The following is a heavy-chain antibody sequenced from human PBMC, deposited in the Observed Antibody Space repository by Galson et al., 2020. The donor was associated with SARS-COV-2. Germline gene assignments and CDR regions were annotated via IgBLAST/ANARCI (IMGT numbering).Heavy chain of an antibody. CDR2: ISHSGST. J-gene: IGHJ3*02. Sequence: SETLSLTCAVSGASISSGGYSWSWIRQPPGKGLECIGYISHSGSTYYNPSLKSRITISVDRSKNQFSLKLSSVTAADTAVYYCARFHYGEYAPEAFDIWGQGTMVTVSS. D-gene: IGHD4-17*01. V-gene: IGHV4-30-2*01. CDR1: GASISSGGYS. CDR3: ARFHYGEYAPEAFDI.